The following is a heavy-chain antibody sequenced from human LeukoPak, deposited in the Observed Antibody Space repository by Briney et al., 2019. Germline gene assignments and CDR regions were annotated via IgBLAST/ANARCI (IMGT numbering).Heavy chain of an antibody. CDR1: GYTFSSYD. CDR3: ARGRWWLCWFDP. J-gene: IGHJ5*02. Sequence: GASVKVSCKASGYTFSSYDINWVRQATGQGLEWMGWMNPNSGNTGYAQKFQGRVTMTRNTSISTAYMELSSLRSEDTAVYYCARGRWWLCWFDPWGQGTLVTVSS. CDR2: MNPNSGNT. V-gene: IGHV1-8*01. D-gene: IGHD2-15*01.